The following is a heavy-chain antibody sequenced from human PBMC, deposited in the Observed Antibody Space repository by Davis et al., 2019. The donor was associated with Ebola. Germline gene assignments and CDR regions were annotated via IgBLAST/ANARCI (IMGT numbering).Heavy chain of an antibody. Sequence: GEFLKISCAASGFTFSSYGMHWVRQAPGKGLEWVAVISYDGSNKYYADSVKGRFTISRDNSKNTLYLQMNSLRAEDTAVYYCAKLLDTAASPATGYWGQGTLVTVSS. D-gene: IGHD5-18*01. CDR1: GFTFSSYG. CDR2: ISYDGSNK. J-gene: IGHJ4*02. CDR3: AKLLDTAASPATGY. V-gene: IGHV3-30*18.